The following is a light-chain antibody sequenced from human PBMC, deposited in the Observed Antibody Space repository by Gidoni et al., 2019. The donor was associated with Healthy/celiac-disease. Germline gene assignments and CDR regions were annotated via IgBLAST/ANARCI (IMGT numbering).Light chain of an antibody. CDR2: GAS. V-gene: IGKV3-15*01. CDR1: QSVSSN. Sequence: EIVMTQSPATLSVSPGERATHSCRASQSVSSNLAWYQQKPGQAPRTLIYGASTRATGIPARFSGSGSGTEFTLTISSLQSEDFAVYYCQQYNNWPPLTFGGGTKVEIK. CDR3: QQYNNWPPLT. J-gene: IGKJ4*01.